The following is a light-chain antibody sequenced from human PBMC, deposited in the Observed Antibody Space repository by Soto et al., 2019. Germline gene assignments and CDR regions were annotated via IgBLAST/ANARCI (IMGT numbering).Light chain of an antibody. J-gene: IGLJ2*01. CDR1: NNDVGAHNL. V-gene: IGLV2-14*01. CDR3: SSYTISTTVI. CDR2: EVS. Sequence: QSVLTQPASVSGSPGQSITISCTGTNNDVGAHNLVSWYQHHPGKAPRLMISEVSNRPSGVSNRFSASKSGNTASLTISGLQAEDEADYYCSSYTISTTVIFGGGTKLTVL.